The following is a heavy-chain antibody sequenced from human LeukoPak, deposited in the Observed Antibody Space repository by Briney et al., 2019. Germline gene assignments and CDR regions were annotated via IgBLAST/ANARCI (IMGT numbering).Heavy chain of an antibody. J-gene: IGHJ4*02. V-gene: IGHV3-23*01. CDR1: GFTFNTLA. CDR3: VNHITAMVRGCLDH. Sequence: GSLRLSCAASGFTFNTLAMSWVRQAPGKGLEWVSAINARGSITYYADSVKGRFTISRDNSKNTLFLQMNSLSVEDTAVYYCVNHITAMVRGCLDHWGQGILVAVSS. CDR2: INARGSIT. D-gene: IGHD5-18*01.